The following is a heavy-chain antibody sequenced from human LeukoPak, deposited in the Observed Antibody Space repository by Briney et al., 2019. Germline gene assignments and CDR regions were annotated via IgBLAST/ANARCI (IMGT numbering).Heavy chain of an antibody. CDR3: AKTRPRGDYYFDY. J-gene: IGHJ4*02. CDR2: IRYDGSNK. CDR1: GFTFSSYG. V-gene: IGHV3-30*02. Sequence: GGSLGLSCAASGFTFSSYGMHWVRQAPGKGLEWVAFIRYDGSNKYYADSVKGRFTISRDNSKNTLYLQMNSLRAEDTAVYYCAKTRPRGDYYFDYWGQGTLVTVSS. D-gene: IGHD2-21*02.